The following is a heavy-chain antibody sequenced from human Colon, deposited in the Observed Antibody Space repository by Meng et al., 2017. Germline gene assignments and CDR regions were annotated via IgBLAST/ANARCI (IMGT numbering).Heavy chain of an antibody. D-gene: IGHD3/OR15-3a*01. CDR2: TYNGRST. V-gene: IGHV4-30-4*01. Sequence: QVQLQESGPGLVKPSETLSLTCTGSGASVDSGSYHWSWVRQPPGKGLECIGYTYNGRSTYYNPSLKSRVSMSEDTSKNQFSLTLNSVTAADTGVYYCIAYMVGRGGLGSWGQGTLVTVSS. CDR1: GASVDSGSYH. J-gene: IGHJ5*02. CDR3: IAYMVGRGGLGS.